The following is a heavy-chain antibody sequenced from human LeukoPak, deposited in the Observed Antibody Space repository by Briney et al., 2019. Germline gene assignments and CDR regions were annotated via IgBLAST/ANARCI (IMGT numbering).Heavy chain of an antibody. Sequence: ASVKVSCKASGYTFTGYYMHWVRQAPGQGLEWMGWINPNSGGTNYAQKFQGRVTMTRDTSISTAYMELSRLRPDDTAVYYCARAMITFGGVIVINSQYYFDYWGQGTLVTVSS. V-gene: IGHV1-2*02. CDR3: ARAMITFGGVIVINSQYYFDY. D-gene: IGHD3-16*02. CDR2: INPNSGGT. J-gene: IGHJ4*02. CDR1: GYTFTGYY.